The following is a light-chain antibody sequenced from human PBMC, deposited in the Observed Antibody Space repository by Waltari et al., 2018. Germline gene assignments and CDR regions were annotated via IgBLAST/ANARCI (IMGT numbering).Light chain of an antibody. Sequence: DIQLTQSPPSLSASVGDRVNITCRASQDITNYLNWYQQKPGKAPKLLIHDASKLEIGVPSRFSGSQSGTHFTLTISSLQPEDIGTYYCQRYDNLPIFAFGPGTKVEI. J-gene: IGKJ3*01. CDR2: DAS. V-gene: IGKV1-33*01. CDR1: QDITNY. CDR3: QRYDNLPIFA.